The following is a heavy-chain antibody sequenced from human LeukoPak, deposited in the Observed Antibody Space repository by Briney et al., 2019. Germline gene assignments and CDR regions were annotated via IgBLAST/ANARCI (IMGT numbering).Heavy chain of an antibody. CDR1: GYSFTSYW. CDR2: IYPGDSDT. J-gene: IGHJ6*03. D-gene: IGHD5-24*01. V-gene: IGHV5-51*01. CDR3: ARVARWLQLRYYYYMDV. Sequence: GESLKISCKGSGYSFTSYWIGWVRQMPGKGLEWMGIIYPGDSDTRYSPSFQGQVTVSADKSISTAYLQWSSLKASDTAMYYCARVARWLQLRYYYYMDVWGKGTTVTVSS.